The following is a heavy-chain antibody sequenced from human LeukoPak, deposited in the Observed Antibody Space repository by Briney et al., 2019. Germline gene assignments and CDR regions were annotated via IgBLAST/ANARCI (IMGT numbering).Heavy chain of an antibody. CDR3: ARDYTATGAMDV. J-gene: IGHJ6*02. V-gene: IGHV3-7*01. CDR1: GFALSAYW. CDR2: IKQDGTVQ. Sequence: GGSLRLSCAASGFALSAYWMNWVRQALGKGLQWLANIKQDGTVQHYVDSVKGRFTISRDNAKNSLFLQMNSLRAEDTALYYCARDYTATGAMDVWGQGTTVTVS. D-gene: IGHD2-21*02.